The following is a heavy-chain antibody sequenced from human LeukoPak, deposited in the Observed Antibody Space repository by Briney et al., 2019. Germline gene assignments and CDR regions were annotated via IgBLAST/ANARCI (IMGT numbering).Heavy chain of an antibody. D-gene: IGHD2-2*01. CDR3: ARHGSTSSKYYYYAMDV. J-gene: IGHJ6*02. CDR2: FYYSGSS. Sequence: SETLSLTCTVSGGSISSYYWSWIRQPPGNGLEWIGYFYYSGSSNYNPSLKSRVTISVDTSKNQISLKLYSVTAADTAMYYCARHGSTSSKYYYYAMDVWGQGTTVTVSS. V-gene: IGHV4-59*08. CDR1: GGSISSYY.